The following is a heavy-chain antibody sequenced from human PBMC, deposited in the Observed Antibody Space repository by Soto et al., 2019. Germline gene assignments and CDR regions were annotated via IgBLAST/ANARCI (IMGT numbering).Heavy chain of an antibody. CDR2: IYYSGST. V-gene: IGHV4-31*11. CDR3: ARSVFP. Sequence: SETLFLTCAVSGGSISSGGYSWSWIRQPPGKGLEWIGYIYYSGSTHYNPSLKSRVTISVDTSKNQFSLKLSSVTAADTAVYYCARSVFPWGQGTLVTVSS. J-gene: IGHJ5*02. CDR1: GGSISSGGYS.